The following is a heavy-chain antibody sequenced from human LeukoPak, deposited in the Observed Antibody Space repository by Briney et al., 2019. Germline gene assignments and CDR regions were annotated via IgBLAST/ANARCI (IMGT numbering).Heavy chain of an antibody. J-gene: IGHJ4*02. CDR3: AKVGVVVPAAPGVYY. CDR1: GFTFSAYS. V-gene: IGHV3-21*06. Sequence: SGGSLRLSCATSGFTFSAYSMNWVRQAAGKGLEWVSSISYTSSHIYYADSVKGRFTISRDNGKNSLYLQMNSLRAEDTAVYYCAKVGVVVPAAPGVYYWGQGTLVTVSS. D-gene: IGHD2-2*01. CDR2: ISYTSSHI.